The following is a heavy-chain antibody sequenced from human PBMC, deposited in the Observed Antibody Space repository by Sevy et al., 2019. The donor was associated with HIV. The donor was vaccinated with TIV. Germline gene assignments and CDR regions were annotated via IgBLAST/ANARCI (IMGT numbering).Heavy chain of an antibody. Sequence: GGSLRLSCAASGFTFSSYAMSWVRQAPGKGLEWVSAISGSGGSTYYADSVKGRFTITRDNAKNTRYLQMNSLRAEDTAVYYWAKDRDYGDYGWFDPWGQGTLVTVSS. CDR1: GFTFSSYA. V-gene: IGHV3-23*01. CDR3: AKDRDYGDYGWFDP. CDR2: ISGSGGST. D-gene: IGHD4-17*01. J-gene: IGHJ5*02.